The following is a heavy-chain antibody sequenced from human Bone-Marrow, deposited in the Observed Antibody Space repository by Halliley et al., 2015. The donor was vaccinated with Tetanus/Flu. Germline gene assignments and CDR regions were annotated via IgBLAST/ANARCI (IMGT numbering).Heavy chain of an antibody. CDR1: GGSISSSSYY. CDR3: ARAPPFDYDLDVRGIHNFDH. Sequence: TLSLTCTVSGGSISSSSYYWSWIRQRPGKGLEWIGYIYYNGNTYYKPSLKSRITMSVGTSKKQFSLKLSSVTAADTAVYYCARAPPFDYDLDVRGIHNFDHWGQGTLVTVSS. D-gene: IGHD3-22*01. CDR2: IYYNGNT. V-gene: IGHV4-31*03. J-gene: IGHJ4*02.